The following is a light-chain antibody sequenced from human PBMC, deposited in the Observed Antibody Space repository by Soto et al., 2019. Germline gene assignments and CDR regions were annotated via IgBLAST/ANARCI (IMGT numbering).Light chain of an antibody. CDR3: QQLKSYPIT. CDR2: QTS. V-gene: IGKV3D-20*02. J-gene: IGKJ5*01. CDR1: ESVSDNY. Sequence: EIVLTQSPGTLSLSPGERATLSCRASESVSDNYLAWYQQRPGQAPRLLIYQTSLRAAGIPARFSASGSGTDFTLTISSLQPEDFATYYCQQLKSYPITFGQGTRLEIK.